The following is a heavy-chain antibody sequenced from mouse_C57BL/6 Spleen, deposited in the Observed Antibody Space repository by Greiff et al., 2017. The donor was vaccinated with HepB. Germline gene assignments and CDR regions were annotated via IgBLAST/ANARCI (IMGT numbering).Heavy chain of an antibody. CDR3: ARADSSGPAWFAY. D-gene: IGHD3-2*02. CDR2: IYPGSGNT. CDR1: GYSFTSYY. J-gene: IGHJ3*01. Sequence: VQLQQSGPELVKPGASVKISCKASGYSFTSYYIHWVKQRPGQGLEWIGWIYPGSGNTKYNEKFKGKATLTADTSSSTAYMQLSSLTSEDSAVYYCARADSSGPAWFAYWGQGTLVTVSA. V-gene: IGHV1-66*01.